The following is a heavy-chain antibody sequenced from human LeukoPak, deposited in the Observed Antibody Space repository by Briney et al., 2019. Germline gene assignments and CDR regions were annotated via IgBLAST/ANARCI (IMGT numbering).Heavy chain of an antibody. CDR1: GFTFISYS. CDR3: ARGIALLKGELDY. D-gene: IGHD3-3*02. V-gene: IGHV3-21*01. Sequence: PGGSLRLSCAASGFTFISYSMNLVRQAPGKGLEWVSSISSSSSYIYYADSVKGRFTISRDNAKNSLYLQMNSLRAEDTAVYYCARGIALLKGELDYWGQGTLVTVSS. J-gene: IGHJ4*02. CDR2: ISSSSSYI.